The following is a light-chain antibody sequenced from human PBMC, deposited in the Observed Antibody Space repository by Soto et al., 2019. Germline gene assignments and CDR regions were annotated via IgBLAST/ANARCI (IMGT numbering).Light chain of an antibody. CDR3: SSYTSSSTLMV. CDR2: DVS. CDR1: SSDVGGYNY. Sequence: QSVLTQPASVSGSPGQSITISCTGTSSDVGGYNYVSWYQQHPGKAPKLMIYDVSNRPSGVSNRFSGSKSGNTASLTISGLPAEDAADYYCSSYTSSSTLMVFGGGTKVTVL. J-gene: IGLJ2*01. V-gene: IGLV2-14*01.